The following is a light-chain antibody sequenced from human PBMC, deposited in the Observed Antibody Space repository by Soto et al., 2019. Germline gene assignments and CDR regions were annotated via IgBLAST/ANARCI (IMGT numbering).Light chain of an antibody. V-gene: IGKV3-15*01. CDR1: QSVRSN. Sequence: EIVMTQSPATLSVSPGERAALSCRASQSVRSNFAWYQQKPGQAPRLLIFGASTRAGGIPARFSGSGSGTDFTLTISNVEPEDFAVYYCHQRQSWPRTFGQGTKVDIK. CDR2: GAS. J-gene: IGKJ1*01. CDR3: HQRQSWPRT.